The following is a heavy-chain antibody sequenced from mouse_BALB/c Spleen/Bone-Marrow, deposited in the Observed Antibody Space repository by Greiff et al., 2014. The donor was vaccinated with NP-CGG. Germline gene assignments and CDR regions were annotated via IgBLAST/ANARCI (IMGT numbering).Heavy chain of an antibody. V-gene: IGHV5-4*02. CDR3: ARDRGVQGYAMDY. Sequence: EVMLVESGGGLVKPGGSLKLSCAASGFTFSDYYMYWVRQTQEKRLEWVATISDGSTYTYYPDSVKGRFTISRDNAKNNLYLQMSSLKSEDTALYYCARDRGVQGYAMDYWGQGTSVTVSS. J-gene: IGHJ4*01. CDR2: ISDGSTYT. D-gene: IGHD2-14*01. CDR1: GFTFSDYY.